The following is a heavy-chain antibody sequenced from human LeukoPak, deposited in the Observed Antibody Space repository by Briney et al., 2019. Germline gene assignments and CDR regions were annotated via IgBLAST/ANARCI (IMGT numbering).Heavy chain of an antibody. J-gene: IGHJ4*02. CDR3: ARDFEGDIVATTTLDY. V-gene: IGHV3-21*01. CDR2: ISSSSSYI. CDR1: GFTFSSYS. Sequence: GGSLRLSCAASGFTFSSYSMNWVRQAPGKELEWVSSISSSSSYIYYADLVKGRFTISRDNAKNSLYLQMNSLRAEDTAVYYCARDFEGDIVATTTLDYWGQGTLITVSS. D-gene: IGHD5-12*01.